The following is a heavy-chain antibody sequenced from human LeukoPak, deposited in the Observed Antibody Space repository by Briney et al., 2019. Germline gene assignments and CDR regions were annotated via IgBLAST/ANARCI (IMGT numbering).Heavy chain of an antibody. J-gene: IGHJ4*02. D-gene: IGHD2-2*01. CDR2: ISYDGSNK. CDR1: GFTFSSYA. V-gene: IGHV3-30-3*01. Sequence: GGSLRLSCAASGFTFSSYAMYWVRQAPGKGLEWVAVISYDGSNKNYADSVKGRFTISRDNSKNTLYLQMNSLRAEDTAVYYCAKAPPNCNTVSCYADYWGQGTLVTVSS. CDR3: AKAPPNCNTVSCYADY.